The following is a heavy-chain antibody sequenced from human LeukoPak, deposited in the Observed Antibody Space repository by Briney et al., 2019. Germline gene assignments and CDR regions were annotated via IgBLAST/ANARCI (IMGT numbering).Heavy chain of an antibody. CDR1: GASMNNYY. Sequence: SDTLSLTCTVSGASMNNYYWSWIRQSPEKGLEWLGFVFSRGTTNLNSSFKSRLIMSIDTSKNQFSLRLSSVTAADMAVYFCARSWAAKWELPGQFDSWGQGRLVSVSS. D-gene: IGHD1-26*01. CDR2: VFSRGTT. V-gene: IGHV4-59*08. CDR3: ARSWAAKWELPGQFDS. J-gene: IGHJ4*02.